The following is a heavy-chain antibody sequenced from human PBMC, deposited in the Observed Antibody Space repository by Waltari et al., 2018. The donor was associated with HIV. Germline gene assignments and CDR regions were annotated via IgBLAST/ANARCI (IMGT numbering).Heavy chain of an antibody. CDR3: ACDSQGTVTRDFDY. Sequence: EVQLVESGGGLVKPGGSLRLSCAASGFTFSSYSMSWVRQAPGKGLVVVSSISSSSTFIYDADSVNSRFNISRDNVKNPLYLQRNSLRAEDTAVYYGACDSQGTVTRDFDYWGQGTLVTVSS. CDR2: ISSSSTFI. D-gene: IGHD4-17*01. CDR1: GFTFSSYS. V-gene: IGHV3-21*01. J-gene: IGHJ4*02.